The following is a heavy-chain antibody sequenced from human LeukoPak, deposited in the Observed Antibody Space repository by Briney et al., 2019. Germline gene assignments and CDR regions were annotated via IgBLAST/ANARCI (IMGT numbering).Heavy chain of an antibody. CDR2: ISTSGSTI. V-gene: IGHV3-48*03. Sequence: GGSLRLSCSASGFSFSSHAMHWVRQAPGKGLEWVSYISTSGSTIFYADSVKGRFTISRDNAKNSLYLQVNSLRAEDTAVYYCARGFAPHDYWGQGTLVTVSP. J-gene: IGHJ4*02. CDR1: GFSFSSHA. CDR3: ARGFAPHDY.